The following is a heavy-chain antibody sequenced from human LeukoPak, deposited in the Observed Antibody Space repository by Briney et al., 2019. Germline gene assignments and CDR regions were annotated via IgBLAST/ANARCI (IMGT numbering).Heavy chain of an antibody. D-gene: IGHD1-26*01. Sequence: GASVKVSCKASGGTFSSYAISWVRQAPGQGLEWMGRIIPILGIANYAQKFQGRVTITADKSTSTAYMELSSLRSEDTAVYYCARQDSKVGAYTGPYYFDYWGQGILVTVSS. CDR3: ARQDSKVGAYTGPYYFDY. J-gene: IGHJ4*02. CDR2: IIPILGIA. V-gene: IGHV1-69*04. CDR1: GGTFSSYA.